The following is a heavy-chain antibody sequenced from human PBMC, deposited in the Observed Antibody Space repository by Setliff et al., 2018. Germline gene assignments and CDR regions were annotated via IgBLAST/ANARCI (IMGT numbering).Heavy chain of an antibody. CDR3: ARAPDSGTYYNLYPYYNDV. V-gene: IGHV4-59*08. D-gene: IGHD1-26*01. Sequence: SETLSLTCNVSGGSIRGYYWSWIRQPPGKGLEWIGNIYSSGSIKYNPSLRSRVTISVDTVKNQFSLRLSPLTAADTAVYYCARAPDSGTYYNLYPYYNDVWGKGTTGTVSS. CDR2: IYSSGSI. J-gene: IGHJ6*03. CDR1: GGSIRGYY.